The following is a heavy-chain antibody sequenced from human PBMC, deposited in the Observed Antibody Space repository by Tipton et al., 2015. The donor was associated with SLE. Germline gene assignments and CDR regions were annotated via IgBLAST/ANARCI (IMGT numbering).Heavy chain of an antibody. Sequence: SLRLSCEASGFAFNYYAINWVRQAPGKGLEWVSTISSAGTNTRYADSVKGRFTISRDNAKNTVSLQMDSLRADDTAIYYCAKDTTLFDYWGQGTLVTVSS. CDR1: GFAFNYYA. D-gene: IGHD1-26*01. CDR2: ISSAGTNT. J-gene: IGHJ4*02. CDR3: AKDTTLFDY. V-gene: IGHV3-23*01.